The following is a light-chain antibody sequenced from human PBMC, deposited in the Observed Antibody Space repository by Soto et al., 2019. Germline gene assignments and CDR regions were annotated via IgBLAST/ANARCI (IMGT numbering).Light chain of an antibody. V-gene: IGLV3-21*04. J-gene: IGLJ1*01. Sequence: SSELTQPPSVSVAPGKTARITCGGNNIGSKSVHWYQQKPGQAPVLVIYYDSDRPSGIPERFAGSNSGNTATLTISRVEAGDEADYSCQVWDSSSDHQGGYVFGTGTQLTVL. CDR3: QVWDSSSDHQGGYV. CDR1: NIGSKS. CDR2: YDS.